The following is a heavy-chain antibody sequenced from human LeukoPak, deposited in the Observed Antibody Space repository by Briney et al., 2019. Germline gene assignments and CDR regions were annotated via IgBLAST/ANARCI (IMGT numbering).Heavy chain of an antibody. Sequence: SETLSLTCTVSGGSINAYYWGWIRQPPGKGLEWIAYVRDNGENNYNPSLKSRVAISADTANNQISLRLNFVTAADTAIYYCARQPANTAAFDIWGLGTMVTVSS. J-gene: IGHJ3*02. CDR2: VRDNGEN. CDR3: ARQPANTAAFDI. CDR1: GGSINAYY. V-gene: IGHV4-59*08. D-gene: IGHD5-18*01.